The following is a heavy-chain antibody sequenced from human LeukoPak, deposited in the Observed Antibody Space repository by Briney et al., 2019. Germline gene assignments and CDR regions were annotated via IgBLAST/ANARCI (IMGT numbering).Heavy chain of an antibody. V-gene: IGHV3-33*01. CDR2: IWYDGSNK. CDR3: ARDFSLYSSGWYYFDY. CDR1: GSTFSSYV. Sequence: PGRSLRLSCAASGSTFSSYVMHWVRQAPGKGLEWVAVIWYDGSNKYYADSVKGRFTISRDNSKNTLYLQMNSLRAEDTAVYYCARDFSLYSSGWYYFDYWGQGTLVTVSS. J-gene: IGHJ4*02. D-gene: IGHD6-19*01.